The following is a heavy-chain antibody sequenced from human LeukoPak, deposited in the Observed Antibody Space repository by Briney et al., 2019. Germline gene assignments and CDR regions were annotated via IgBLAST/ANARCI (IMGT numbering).Heavy chain of an antibody. CDR2: IYSSETT. V-gene: IGHV4-4*08. CDR1: GGSITGYH. J-gene: IGHJ3*02. Sequence: ETVSLICTVSGGSITGYHWNWIRQPPGKGLEWIGYIYSSETTVYNPSLKSRVTISADTTKNQFSLKLASVTAADTAIYYCARRNDFDIWGQGTLVTVSS. CDR3: ARRNDFDI.